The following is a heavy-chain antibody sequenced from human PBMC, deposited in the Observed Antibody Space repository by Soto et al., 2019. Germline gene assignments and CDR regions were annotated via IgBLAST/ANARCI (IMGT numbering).Heavy chain of an antibody. J-gene: IGHJ6*02. Sequence: PGESLKISCKGSGYSFTSYWIGWVRQMPGKGLEWMGIIYPGDSDTRYSPSFQGQVTISADKSISTAYLQWSSLKASDTAMYYCASGSSGYSYGYAFYSYYGMDVWGQGTTVT. CDR2: IYPGDSDT. D-gene: IGHD5-18*01. V-gene: IGHV5-51*01. CDR3: ASGSSGYSYGYAFYSYYGMDV. CDR1: GYSFTSYW.